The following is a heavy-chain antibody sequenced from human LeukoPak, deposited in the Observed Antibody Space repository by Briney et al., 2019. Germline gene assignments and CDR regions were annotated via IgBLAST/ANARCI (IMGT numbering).Heavy chain of an antibody. D-gene: IGHD7-27*01. Sequence: GGSLRLSCAASGFTFDDYAMHWVRQAPGNGLEWVSGISWNSGSIGYADSVKGRFTISRDNAKNSLYLQMNSLRAEDTALYYCAKESGDYYYYGMDVWGQGTTVTVSS. J-gene: IGHJ6*02. CDR1: GFTFDDYA. CDR2: ISWNSGSI. CDR3: AKESGDYYYYGMDV. V-gene: IGHV3-9*01.